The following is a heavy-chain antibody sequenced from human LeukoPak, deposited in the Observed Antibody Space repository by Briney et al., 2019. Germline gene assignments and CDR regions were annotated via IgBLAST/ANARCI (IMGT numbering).Heavy chain of an antibody. CDR2: IYTSGST. V-gene: IGHV4-4*07. Sequence: SETLSLTCTVSGGSISSYYWSWIRQPAGKGLEWIGRIYTSGSTNYNPSLKSRVTISVDTSKNQFSLKLSSVTAADTAVYYCARVRLPGRWFDPWGQGTLVTVSS. CDR1: GGSISSYY. D-gene: IGHD4-11*01. J-gene: IGHJ5*02. CDR3: ARVRLPGRWFDP.